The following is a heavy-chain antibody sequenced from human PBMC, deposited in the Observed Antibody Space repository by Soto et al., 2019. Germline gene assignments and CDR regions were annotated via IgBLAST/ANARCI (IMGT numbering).Heavy chain of an antibody. D-gene: IGHD2-15*01. Sequence: EVQLLESGGGLVQRGGSLRLYCAASGFTFSTYGMSWVRQAPGKGLEWVSTINNNGENTDYADSVKGRFTISRDNSKNTLYLQVNSLRAEDTAVYYCAKVARTLYCSGDSCSKGDIWGKGTTVTVSS. CDR1: GFTFSTYG. J-gene: IGHJ6*04. CDR2: INNNGENT. CDR3: AKVARTLYCSGDSCSKGDI. V-gene: IGHV3-23*01.